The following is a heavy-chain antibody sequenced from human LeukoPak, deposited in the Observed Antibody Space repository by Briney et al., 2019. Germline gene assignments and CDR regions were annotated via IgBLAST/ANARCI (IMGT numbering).Heavy chain of an antibody. CDR2: IGYGGNK. V-gene: IGHV3-33*01. D-gene: IGHD2-2*01. J-gene: IGHJ4*02. CDR1: GFTFSSHG. Sequence: GGSLRLSCAASGFTFSSHGMHWVRQAPDKGLEWVAVIGYGGNKNYADYVKGRFTISRDTSKNTLFLQMNSLGAEDTAVYYCARDKTSSWTFDYWGQGTLVTVSS. CDR3: ARDKTSSWTFDY.